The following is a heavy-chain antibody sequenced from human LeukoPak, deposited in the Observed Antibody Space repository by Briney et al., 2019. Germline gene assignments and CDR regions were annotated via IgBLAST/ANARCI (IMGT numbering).Heavy chain of an antibody. D-gene: IGHD3-10*01. CDR1: GGTFSSYA. J-gene: IGHJ5*02. Sequence: EASVKVSCKASGGTFSSYAISWVRQAPGQGPEWMGGIIPIFGTANYAQKFQGRVTITTDESTSTAYMELSSLRSEDTAVYYCAREVLVPEGNGENWFDPWGQGTLVTVSS. V-gene: IGHV1-69*05. CDR3: AREVLVPEGNGENWFDP. CDR2: IIPIFGTA.